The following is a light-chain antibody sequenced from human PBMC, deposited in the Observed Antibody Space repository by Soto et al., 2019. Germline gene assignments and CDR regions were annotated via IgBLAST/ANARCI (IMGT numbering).Light chain of an antibody. CDR2: DVN. V-gene: IGLV2-14*01. Sequence: QSVLAQPASRSGSFGQSITLSCSGPNTDLGVYGYVSWYQHQPGKAPKLLIYDVNNRPSGISDRFSGSKSGDTASPTISGLQAEDEADYFCFSKISGFVYGFGTGTKVTVL. CDR1: NTDLGVYGY. CDR3: FSKISGFVYG. J-gene: IGLJ1*01.